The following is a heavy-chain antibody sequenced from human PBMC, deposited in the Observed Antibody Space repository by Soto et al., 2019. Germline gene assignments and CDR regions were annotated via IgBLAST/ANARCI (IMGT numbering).Heavy chain of an antibody. D-gene: IGHD6-13*01. CDR2: IYTSGST. CDR3: ARESLHGYTSTWYVVTISSFDD. J-gene: IGHJ4*02. CDR1: GGSISSYY. Sequence: SETLSLTCAVSGGSISSYYWSWIRQPAGKGLEWIGRIYTSGSTNYNPSLKSRVTMSVDTSKNQFSLKLSSVTAADTAVYYCARESLHGYTSTWYVVTISSFDDSGQGTLVTVYS. V-gene: IGHV4-4*07.